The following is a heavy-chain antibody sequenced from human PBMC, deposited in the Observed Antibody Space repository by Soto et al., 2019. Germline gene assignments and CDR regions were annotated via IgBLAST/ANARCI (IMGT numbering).Heavy chain of an antibody. CDR3: ARREGYYDSSGYPYNWFDP. D-gene: IGHD3-22*01. CDR2: IYYSGST. V-gene: IGHV4-39*01. CDR1: GGSISSSSYY. Sequence: PSETLSLTCTVSGGSISSSSYYWGWIRQPPGKGLEWIGSIYYSGSTYYNQSLKSRVTISADTSKNQFSLKLSSVTAADTAVYYCARREGYYDSSGYPYNWFDPWGQGTLVTVSS. J-gene: IGHJ5*02.